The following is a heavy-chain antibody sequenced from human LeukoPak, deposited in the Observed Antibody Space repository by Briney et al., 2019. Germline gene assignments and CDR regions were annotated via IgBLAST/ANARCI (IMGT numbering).Heavy chain of an antibody. CDR3: ARGLSGSYHYFDY. D-gene: IGHD1-26*01. Sequence: SETLSLTCAVYGGSFSGYYWSWIRQPPGKGLEWIGEINHSGSTNYNPSLKSRVTMSVDTSKNQFSLKLSSVTAADTAVYYCARGLSGSYHYFDYWGQGTLVTVSS. CDR2: INHSGST. V-gene: IGHV4-34*01. CDR1: GGSFSGYY. J-gene: IGHJ4*02.